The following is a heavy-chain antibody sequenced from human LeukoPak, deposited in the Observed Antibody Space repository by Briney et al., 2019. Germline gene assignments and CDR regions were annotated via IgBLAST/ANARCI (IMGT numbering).Heavy chain of an antibody. D-gene: IGHD3-22*01. V-gene: IGHV4-4*07. CDR2: IYTSGST. CDR3: ARGGSGYRSAFDI. Sequence: GSLRLSCAASGFTFSSYWMSWIRQPAGKGLEWIGRIYTSGSTNYNPSLKSRVTMSVDTSKNQFSLKLSSVTAADTAVYYCARGGSGYRSAFDIWGQGTMVTVSS. J-gene: IGHJ3*02. CDR1: GFTFSSYW.